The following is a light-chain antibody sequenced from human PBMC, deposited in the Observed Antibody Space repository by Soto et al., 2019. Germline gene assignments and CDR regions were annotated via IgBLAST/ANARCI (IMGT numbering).Light chain of an antibody. J-gene: IGLJ2*01. Sequence: QSVLTQPASVSGSPGQSLTISCTGSSSDVGGYNFVAWYQQHPGKAPKLMIYDVSNRPSGVSNRFSGSKSGNTASLTISGLQAEDEADYYCGSYTTISTLGVFGGGTKLTVL. CDR3: GSYTTISTLGV. V-gene: IGLV2-14*03. CDR2: DVS. CDR1: SSDVGGYNF.